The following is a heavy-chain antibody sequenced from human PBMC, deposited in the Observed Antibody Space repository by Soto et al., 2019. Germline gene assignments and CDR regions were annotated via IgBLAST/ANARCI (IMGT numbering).Heavy chain of an antibody. Sequence: PVESLTSSCKVPGYRFTSYCIIWVLQMPGKGLEWMGRIDPSDSYTNYSPSFQGHVTISADKSISTAYLQWSRLKASDTAMDYCARLFPGNDSSAYYATPDYWGQGTMVTVSS. CDR3: ARLFPGNDSSAYYATPDY. J-gene: IGHJ4*02. D-gene: IGHD3-22*01. CDR2: IDPSDSYT. V-gene: IGHV5-10-1*01. CDR1: GYRFTSYC.